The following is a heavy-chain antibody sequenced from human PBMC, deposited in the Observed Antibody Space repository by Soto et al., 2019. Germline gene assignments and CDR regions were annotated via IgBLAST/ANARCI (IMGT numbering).Heavy chain of an antibody. V-gene: IGHV3-30*18. Sequence: PGGSLRLSCAASGFTFSSYGMHWVRQAPGKGLEWVAVISYDGSNKYYADSVKGRFTISRDNSKNTLYLQMNSLRAEDTAVYYCAKDRKPYGDYVYYYGMDVWGQGTTVTVSS. D-gene: IGHD4-17*01. CDR1: GFTFSSYG. CDR2: ISYDGSNK. CDR3: AKDRKPYGDYVYYYGMDV. J-gene: IGHJ6*02.